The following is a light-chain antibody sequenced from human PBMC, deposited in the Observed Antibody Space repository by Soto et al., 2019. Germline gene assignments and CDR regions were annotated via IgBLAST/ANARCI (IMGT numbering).Light chain of an antibody. V-gene: IGLV3-21*02. J-gene: IGLJ1*01. CDR1: NIGSRS. CDR3: QVWDSTRDHVV. CDR2: DDS. Sequence: SYELTQPPSVSVAPGQTASISCWENNIGSRSVHWYQQKPGQAPVLVVHDDSDRPSGIPELFSGSNSGNTAALTISRVEAGDEADYYCQVWDSTRDHVVFGTGTKLTVL.